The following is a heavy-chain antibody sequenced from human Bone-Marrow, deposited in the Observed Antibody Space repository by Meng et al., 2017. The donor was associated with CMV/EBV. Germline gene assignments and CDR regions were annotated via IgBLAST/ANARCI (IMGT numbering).Heavy chain of an antibody. J-gene: IGHJ4*02. D-gene: IGHD2-15*01. CDR2: INHSGST. V-gene: IGHV4-34*01. Sequence: SETLSLTCAVYGGSFSGYYWSWIRQPPGKGLEWIGEINHSGSTNYNPSLKSRVAISVDTSKNQFSLKLSSVTAADTAVYYCAREVEGDWGQGTLVTVSS. CDR1: GGSFSGYY. CDR3: AREVEGD.